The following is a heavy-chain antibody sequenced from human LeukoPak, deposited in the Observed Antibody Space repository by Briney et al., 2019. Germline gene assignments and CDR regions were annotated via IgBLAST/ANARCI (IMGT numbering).Heavy chain of an antibody. J-gene: IGHJ2*01. V-gene: IGHV3-7*01. CDR2: IKQDGSEI. Sequence: PGGSLRLSCAASGFIFSSYWMSWVRQAPGKGLEWMAYIKQDGSEIKYVDSVEGRFTISRDNAKNSLYLQMNSLRAEDTAVYYCARALISRCLFGLWGRGTLVTVSS. CDR1: GFIFSSYW. D-gene: IGHD2-15*01. CDR3: ARALISRCLFGL.